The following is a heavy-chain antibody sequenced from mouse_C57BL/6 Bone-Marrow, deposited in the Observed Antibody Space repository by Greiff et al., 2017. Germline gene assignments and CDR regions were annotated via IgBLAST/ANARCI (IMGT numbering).Heavy chain of an antibody. CDR1: GYNFTSYW. J-gene: IGHJ3*01. V-gene: IGHV1-55*01. CDR2: IYPGSGRT. Sequence: VQLQQPGAELVKPGASVKMSCKASGYNFTSYWITWVKQRTGQGLEWIGDIYPGSGRTNYNAKFKSKATLTVDTSSSTAYMQISSLTSEDSSVYYCARGGWLPAWFAYWGQGTLVTVSA. CDR3: ARGGWLPAWFAY. D-gene: IGHD2-3*01.